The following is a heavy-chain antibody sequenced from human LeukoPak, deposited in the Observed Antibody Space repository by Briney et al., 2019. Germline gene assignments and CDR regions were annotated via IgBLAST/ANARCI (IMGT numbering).Heavy chain of an antibody. CDR1: GGSIGSFY. Sequence: PSGTLSLTCTVSGGSIGSFYWTWIRQPPGKGLEWIGYIYYSGSTNYNPSLKSRVTISVGTSKNQISLKLSSVTTADTAFYYCARGSIGGLNYWGQGTLVTVSS. CDR2: IYYSGST. J-gene: IGHJ4*02. V-gene: IGHV4-59*01. D-gene: IGHD3-22*01. CDR3: ARGSIGGLNY.